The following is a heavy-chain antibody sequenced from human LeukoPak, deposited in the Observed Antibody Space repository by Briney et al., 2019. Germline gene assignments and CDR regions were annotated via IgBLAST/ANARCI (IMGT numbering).Heavy chain of an antibody. D-gene: IGHD5-18*01. J-gene: IGHJ3*02. V-gene: IGHV1-8*01. CDR3: ARAAGLWSIYDAFDI. Sequence: ASVKVSCKASGYTFTTYDINWVRQATGQGLEWMGWMNPNSGNTGYAQKFQGRVTMTRNTSISTAYMELSSLRSEDTAVYYCARAAGLWSIYDAFDIWGQGTMVTVSS. CDR1: GYTFTTYD. CDR2: MNPNSGNT.